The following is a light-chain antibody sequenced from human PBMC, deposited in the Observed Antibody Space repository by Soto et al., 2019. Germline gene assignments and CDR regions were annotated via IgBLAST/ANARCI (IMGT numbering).Light chain of an antibody. CDR3: QQYNNWPLT. Sequence: PGESAPLSCRASQTVSITYLTWYQQKPGQAPRLLIFGASKRATGIPDRFSGSGSGRDFTLTISSLQSEDFAVYYCQQYNNWPLTFGGGTKVDIK. CDR1: QTVSITY. J-gene: IGKJ4*01. CDR2: GAS. V-gene: IGKV3D-15*01.